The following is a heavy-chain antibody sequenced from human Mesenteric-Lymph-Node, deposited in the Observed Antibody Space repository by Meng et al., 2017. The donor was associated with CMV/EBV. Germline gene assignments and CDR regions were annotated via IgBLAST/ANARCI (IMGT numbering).Heavy chain of an antibody. V-gene: IGHV1-18*01. CDR3: ARDPEWELLRPHHFAY. Sequence: ASVKVSCKTSGYTFTSYGISWVQQAPGQGLEWMGWISTYNGNTNYAQKFQGRVTMTRDTSTNTANMELRSLRSDDTAVYYCARDPEWELLRPHHFAYWGQGTLVTVSS. CDR1: GYTFTSYG. J-gene: IGHJ4*02. CDR2: ISTYNGNT. D-gene: IGHD1-26*01.